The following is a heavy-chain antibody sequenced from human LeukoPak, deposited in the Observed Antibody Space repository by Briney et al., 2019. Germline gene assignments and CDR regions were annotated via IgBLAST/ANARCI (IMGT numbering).Heavy chain of an antibody. CDR2: IYTSGPT. CDR3: AREYYDFGEGWFDP. CDR1: GGSISSGSYY. Sequence: NPSQTRSLTCTVSGGSISSGSYYWSWIRQPAGKGLEWIGRIYTSGPTNYDPSLKSRVTISVDTSKNQFSLKLSSVTRADTGVYYCAREYYDFGEGWFDPWGQGTLVTVSS. D-gene: IGHD3-3*01. J-gene: IGHJ5*02. V-gene: IGHV4-61*02.